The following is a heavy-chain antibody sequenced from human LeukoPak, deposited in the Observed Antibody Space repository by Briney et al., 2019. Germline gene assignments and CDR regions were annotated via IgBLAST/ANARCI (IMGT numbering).Heavy chain of an antibody. CDR3: ARGRGQIAVAALYFDY. CDR2: INPNSGGT. CDR1: GYTFTGYY. Sequence: ASVKVSCKASGYTFTGYYMHWVRQAPGQVLGWMGWINPNSGGTNYAQKFQGRVTMTRDTSISTAYMELSRLRSDDTAVYYCARGRGQIAVAALYFDYWGQGTLVTVSS. J-gene: IGHJ4*02. V-gene: IGHV1-2*02. D-gene: IGHD6-19*01.